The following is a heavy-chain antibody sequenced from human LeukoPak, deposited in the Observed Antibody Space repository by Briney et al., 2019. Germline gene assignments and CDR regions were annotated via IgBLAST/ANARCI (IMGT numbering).Heavy chain of an antibody. Sequence: SETLSLTCTISGGSISSSNYYWDWIRQYPGKGLEWLGTIYYSGSTYYNASPKSRLFISVDTSNNQFSLRLSFVTAADTAVYYCARRRYYDATGYLDWGQGTLITVSS. CDR1: GGSISSSNYY. CDR3: ARRRYYDATGYLD. D-gene: IGHD3-22*01. J-gene: IGHJ1*01. V-gene: IGHV4-39*01. CDR2: IYYSGST.